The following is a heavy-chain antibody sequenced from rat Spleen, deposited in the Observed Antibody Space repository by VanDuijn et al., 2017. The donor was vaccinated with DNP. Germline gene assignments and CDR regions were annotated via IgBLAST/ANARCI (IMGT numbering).Heavy chain of an antibody. CDR3: ARWNIGTTTLDY. D-gene: IGHD1-5*01. CDR2: INSAGST. J-gene: IGHJ2*01. CDR1: GYSITTNY. V-gene: IGHV3-3*01. Sequence: EVQLQESGPGLVKPSQSLSLTGSVTGYSITTNYWGWIRKFPGNKLEWMGYINSAGSTNYNPSLKSRISITRDTSKNQFFLQLSSVTTEDTATYFCARWNIGTTTLDYWGQGVMVTVSS.